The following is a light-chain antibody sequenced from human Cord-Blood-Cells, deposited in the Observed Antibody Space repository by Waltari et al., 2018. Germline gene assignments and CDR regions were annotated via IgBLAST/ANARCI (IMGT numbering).Light chain of an antibody. CDR1: QSVLYSSNNKNY. J-gene: IGKJ3*01. CDR3: QQYYSTPLT. V-gene: IGKV4-1*01. Sequence: DIVMTQSPDSLAVSLGERATINCKSRQSVLYSSNNKNYLAWHQQKPGQPPKLLIYWASTRESGVPDRFSGSGSGTDFTLTISSLQAEYVAVYYCQQYYSTPLTFGPGTKVDIK. CDR2: WAS.